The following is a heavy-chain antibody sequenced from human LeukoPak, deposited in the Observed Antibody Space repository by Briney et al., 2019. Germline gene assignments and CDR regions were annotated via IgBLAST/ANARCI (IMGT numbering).Heavy chain of an antibody. CDR3: ARDRGAYCGGDCYLGFDY. V-gene: IGHV3-21*01. D-gene: IGHD2-21*02. Sequence: GGSLRLSCAASGFTFSSYTMNWVRQAPGKGLKWVSSIAGSSGYISYADSVKGRFTISRDNAKKSLYLQMTSLTAEDTAVYYCARDRGAYCGGDCYLGFDYWGRGTLVTVSS. J-gene: IGHJ4*01. CDR1: GFTFSSYT. CDR2: IAGSSGYI.